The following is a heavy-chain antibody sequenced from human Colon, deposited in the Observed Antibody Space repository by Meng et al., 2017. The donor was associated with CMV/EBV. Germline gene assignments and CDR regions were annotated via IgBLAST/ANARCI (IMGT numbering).Heavy chain of an antibody. CDR3: ARATKSSCWEVLDY. V-gene: IGHV4-34*01. Sequence: QVQFLPLAAGLLCPSGTLSLSCAVYGEYFSVYYWTWSRQPPGRGLEWIGESYYTGSTNYSPSLKSRVTISLDTSKNQFSLKLNSVTAADTAVYYCARATKSSCWEVLDYWGHGTLVTVSS. CDR2: SYYTGST. J-gene: IGHJ4*01. CDR1: GEYFSVYY. D-gene: IGHD2-2*01.